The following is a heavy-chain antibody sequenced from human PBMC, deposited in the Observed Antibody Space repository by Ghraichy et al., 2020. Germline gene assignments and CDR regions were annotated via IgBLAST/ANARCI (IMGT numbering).Heavy chain of an antibody. CDR2: IGSSTSPI. CDR1: GFAFSSYS. J-gene: IGHJ4*02. Sequence: GGSLRLSCAASGFAFSSYSMNWVRQAPGKGLEWVSYIGSSTSPIYYADSVKGRFPISSDNAKNSLYLQMNSLRAEDTAVYYCARARGDGAGDYWGQGTLVTVSS. CDR3: ARARGDGAGDY. V-gene: IGHV3-48*01. D-gene: IGHD4-17*01.